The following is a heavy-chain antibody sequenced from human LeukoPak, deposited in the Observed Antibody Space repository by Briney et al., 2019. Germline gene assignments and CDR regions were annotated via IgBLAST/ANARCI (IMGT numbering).Heavy chain of an antibody. V-gene: IGHV1-69*13. J-gene: IGHJ4*02. CDR3: ARDTYYDSRGIDY. CDR2: IIPIFGTA. Sequence: ASVKVSCKASGGTFISYAISWVRQAPGQGLEWMGGIIPIFGTANYAQKFQGRVTITADESTSTAYMELSSLRSGDTAVYYCARDTYYDSRGIDYWGQGTLVTVSS. D-gene: IGHD3-22*01. CDR1: GGTFISYA.